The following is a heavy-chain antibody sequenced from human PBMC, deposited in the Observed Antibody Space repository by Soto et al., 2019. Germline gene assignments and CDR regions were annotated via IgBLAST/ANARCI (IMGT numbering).Heavy chain of an antibody. CDR1: GFTFSSYS. D-gene: IGHD6-13*01. CDR2: ISSSSSYI. J-gene: IGHJ6*03. V-gene: IGHV3-21*01. CDR3: ARRVAAAGHYYYYYMDV. Sequence: ESGGGLVKPGGSLRLSCAASGFTFSSYSMNWVRQAPGKGLEWVSSISSSSSYIYYADSVKGRFTISRDNAKNSLYLQMNSLRAEDTAVYYCARRVAAAGHYYYYYMDVWGKGTTVTVSS.